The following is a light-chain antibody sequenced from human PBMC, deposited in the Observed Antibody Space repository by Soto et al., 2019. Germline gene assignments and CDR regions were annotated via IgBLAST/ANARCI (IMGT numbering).Light chain of an antibody. V-gene: IGLV1-40*01. CDR1: SSNIGAGYD. J-gene: IGLJ1*01. CDR3: QSYDSSQSGSYV. CDR2: SNN. Sequence: QYVLTQPPSVSGAPGQRVTISCTGSSSNIGAGYDVHWYQRLPGTAPKVLIYSNNNRPSGVPDRFSGSKSGTSASLAITGLQAEDEADYYCQSYDSSQSGSYVFGTGTKLTVL.